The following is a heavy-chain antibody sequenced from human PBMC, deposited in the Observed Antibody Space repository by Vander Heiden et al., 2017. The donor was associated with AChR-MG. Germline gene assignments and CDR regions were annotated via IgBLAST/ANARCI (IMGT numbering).Heavy chain of an antibody. CDR1: GGTFSSYA. J-gene: IGHJ5*02. V-gene: IGHV1-69*06. D-gene: IGHD5-12*01. CDR3: ARETRRRWLQLRPGLGNWFDP. Sequence: QVQLVQSGAEVKKPGSSVKVSCKASGGTFSSYAISWVRQAPGQGLEWMGGIIPIFGTANYAQKFQGRVTITADKSTSTAYMELSSLRSEDTAVYYCARETRRRWLQLRPGLGNWFDPWGQGTLVTVSS. CDR2: IIPIFGTA.